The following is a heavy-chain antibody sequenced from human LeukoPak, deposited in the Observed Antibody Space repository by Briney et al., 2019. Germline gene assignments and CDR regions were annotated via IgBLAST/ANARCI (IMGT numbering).Heavy chain of an antibody. CDR2: IYYSGST. J-gene: IGHJ6*03. Sequence: PSETLSLTCTVSGGSISSYYWSWIRQPPGKGLEWIGYIYYSGSTNYNPSLKSRVTISVDTSKNQFSLKLSSVTAADTAVYYCARQDVYSSSWTDYYYYMDVWGKGTTVTVS. CDR3: ARQDVYSSSWTDYYYYMDV. V-gene: IGHV4-59*08. D-gene: IGHD6-13*01. CDR1: GGSISSYY.